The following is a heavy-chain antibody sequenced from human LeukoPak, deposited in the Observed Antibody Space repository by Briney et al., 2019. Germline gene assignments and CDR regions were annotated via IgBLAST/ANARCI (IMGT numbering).Heavy chain of an antibody. J-gene: IGHJ4*02. CDR2: ISGSGGST. D-gene: IGHD3-9*01. Sequence: GGSLRLSCAASGFTFSSYAMSWVRQAPGKGLEWVSAISGSGGSTYYADSVKGRFTISRDNSKNTLYLQMNSLRAEDTAVYYCARMYYGDYDILTGYYTPDYFDYWGQGTLVTVSS. CDR1: GFTFSSYA. CDR3: ARMYYGDYDILTGYYTPDYFDY. V-gene: IGHV3-23*01.